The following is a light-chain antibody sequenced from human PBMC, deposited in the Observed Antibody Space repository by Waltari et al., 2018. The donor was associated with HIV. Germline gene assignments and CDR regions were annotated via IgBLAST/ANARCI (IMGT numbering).Light chain of an antibody. Sequence: SYELTQPPSVSVSPGQTASITCSGYQLGDKYASWYQQKPGQSPVLVIYQDNNRPSGIPERFSGSNSGNTATLTISGTQAMDEADYYCQTWDSSHVVFGGGTKLTVL. V-gene: IGLV3-1*01. J-gene: IGLJ2*01. CDR3: QTWDSSHVV. CDR2: QDN. CDR1: QLGDKY.